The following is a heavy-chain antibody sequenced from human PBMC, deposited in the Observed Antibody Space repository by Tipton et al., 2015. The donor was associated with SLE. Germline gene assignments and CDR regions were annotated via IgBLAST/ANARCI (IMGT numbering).Heavy chain of an antibody. V-gene: IGHV3-7*01. J-gene: IGHJ4*02. Sequence: GSLRLSCAVSGFTFSSYWMSWVRQAPGKGLEWVANIKQDGSEEDYVDSVKGRFTISRDNAKNSLYLQMNSLRAEDTAVYYCARDPQSGRWGQGTLVTVSS. D-gene: IGHD3-3*01. CDR2: IKQDGSEE. CDR3: ARDPQSGR. CDR1: GFTFSSYW.